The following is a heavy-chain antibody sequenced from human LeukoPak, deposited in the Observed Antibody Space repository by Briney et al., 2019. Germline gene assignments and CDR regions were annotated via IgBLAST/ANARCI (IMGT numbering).Heavy chain of an antibody. V-gene: IGHV3-33*08. CDR2: IRYDGSNK. Sequence: GGSLRLSYAASGFTFSSYEMNWVRQAPGKGLEWVAFIRYDGSNKYYADSVKGRFTISRDNAKNSLYLQMNSLRAEDTAVYYCARSSGFGESDFDYWGQGTLVTVSS. D-gene: IGHD3-10*01. CDR3: ARSSGFGESDFDY. CDR1: GFTFSSYE. J-gene: IGHJ4*02.